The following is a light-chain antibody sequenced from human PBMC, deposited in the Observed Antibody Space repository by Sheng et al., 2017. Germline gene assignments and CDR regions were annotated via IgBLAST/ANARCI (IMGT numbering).Light chain of an antibody. CDR2: GAS. Sequence: EIVMTQSPATLSVSPGERATLSCRASQSVSSNLAWYQQKPGQAPRLLIYGASTRATGIPARFSGSGSGTEFTLTISSLESEDFAVYYCQRYNNWPPYTFGQGTEAGDQT. CDR3: QRYNNWPPYT. J-gene: IGKJ2*01. CDR1: QSVSSN. V-gene: IGKV3-15*01.